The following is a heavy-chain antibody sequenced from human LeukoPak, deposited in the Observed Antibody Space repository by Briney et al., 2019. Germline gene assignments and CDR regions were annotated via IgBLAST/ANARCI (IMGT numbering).Heavy chain of an antibody. Sequence: SETLSLTCTVSGGPINSYYWTWIRQPPGKGLEWVAYIYYSGSTKYHPSLKNRVNTSLGTSKNQFSLNLTSVTAAGTAVYYCARRRSGLFDYWGQGILVTVSS. J-gene: IGHJ4*02. CDR2: IYYSGST. CDR1: GGPINSYY. CDR3: ARRRSGLFDY. V-gene: IGHV4-59*08.